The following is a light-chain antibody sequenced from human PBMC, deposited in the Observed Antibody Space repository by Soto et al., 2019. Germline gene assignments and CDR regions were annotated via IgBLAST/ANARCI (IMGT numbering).Light chain of an antibody. CDR1: QSLSGN. CDR2: RAS. J-gene: IGKJ1*01. V-gene: IGKV3-15*01. CDR3: QQYSNWPPWT. Sequence: EIEMQHSPATLAVSPVDTGALSCTASQSLSGNLAWYQQKPGQAPRLLIFRASTRATGVPARFSGRGSGTDFTLTISGLQSEDFAVYYCQQYSNWPPWTFGPGT.